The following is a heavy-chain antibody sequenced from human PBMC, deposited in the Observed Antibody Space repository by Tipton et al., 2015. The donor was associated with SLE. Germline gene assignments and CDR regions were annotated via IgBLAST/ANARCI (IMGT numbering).Heavy chain of an antibody. CDR3: AREDYYESRGSFGY. J-gene: IGHJ4*02. CDR1: GGSISTYY. Sequence: TLSLTCTVSGGSISTYYWSWIRKPARQGLEWIGRFYNTVSANYNPSLKSRVTMSLDTSKKQFSLQLSSVTAADTAVYYCAREDYYESRGSFGYWGQGALVTVSS. CDR2: FYNTVSA. D-gene: IGHD3-22*01. V-gene: IGHV4-4*07.